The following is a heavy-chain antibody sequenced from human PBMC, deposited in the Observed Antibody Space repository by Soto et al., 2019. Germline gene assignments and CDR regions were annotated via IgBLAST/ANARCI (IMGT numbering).Heavy chain of an antibody. Sequence: EVQLVESGGGLVQPGGSLRLSCAASGFTVSSYSMNWVRQAPGKGLEWVSYISSSGSTIYYADSVRGRFTISRDNAKNSLYLQTNRLRDEDTAVYYCARAGYRSVDYWGQGTLVTVSS. J-gene: IGHJ4*02. CDR3: ARAGYRSVDY. CDR2: ISSSGSTI. D-gene: IGHD3-3*01. V-gene: IGHV3-48*02. CDR1: GFTVSSYS.